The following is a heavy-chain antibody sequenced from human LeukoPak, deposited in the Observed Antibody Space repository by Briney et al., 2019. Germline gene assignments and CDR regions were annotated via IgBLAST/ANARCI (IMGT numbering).Heavy chain of an antibody. V-gene: IGHV3-48*03. Sequence: GGSLRLSCAASAFTFSSYEINWVRQAPGKGLEWVSYISSSGSTIYYADSVKGRFTISRHNAKNSLFLQMNSLRAEDTAVCYCARGYTYGLDFWGQGTLVTVSS. J-gene: IGHJ4*02. CDR3: ARGYTYGLDF. D-gene: IGHD5-18*01. CDR1: AFTFSSYE. CDR2: ISSSGSTI.